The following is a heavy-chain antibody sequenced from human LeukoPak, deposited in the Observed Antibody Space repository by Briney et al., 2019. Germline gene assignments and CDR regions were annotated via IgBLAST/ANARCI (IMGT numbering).Heavy chain of an antibody. CDR3: ARGGGWSPYYFDY. Sequence: SETLSLTRTVSGGSINSYYWTWIRQPPGKGLEWIGYIYYSGSTSYNPSLKSRVTISVDTSKNQFSLQLSSVTAADTAVYYCARGGGWSPYYFDYWGQGTLVTVSS. CDR2: IYYSGST. D-gene: IGHD6-19*01. CDR1: GGSINSYY. J-gene: IGHJ4*02. V-gene: IGHV4-59*01.